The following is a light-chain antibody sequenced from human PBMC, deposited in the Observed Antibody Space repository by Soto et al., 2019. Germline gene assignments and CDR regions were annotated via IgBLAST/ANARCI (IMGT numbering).Light chain of an antibody. CDR3: HQYNNWPPIT. J-gene: IGKJ5*01. V-gene: IGKV3-15*01. CDR2: GAS. CDR1: QSVRSK. Sequence: EVVMTQSPDTLSVSPGETVTLSCRASQSVRSKLAWYQQKPGQAPRLFIYGASTRATGIPARFSGSGSGTEFTLTISILQSEDFAIYYCHQYNNWPPITFGQGTRLEIK.